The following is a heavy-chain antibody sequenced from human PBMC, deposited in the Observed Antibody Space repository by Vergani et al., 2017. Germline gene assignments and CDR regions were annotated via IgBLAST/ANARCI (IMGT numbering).Heavy chain of an antibody. CDR2: IQFDGSNQ. V-gene: IGHV3-30*02. J-gene: IGHJ4*02. D-gene: IGHD3-16*01. CDR1: GFTLSNYD. CDR3: AKHFRGWGIDY. Sequence: VQLLESGGGLVQRGGSLRLSCATSGFTLSNYDMQWIRQGPGKGLEFVAFIQFDGSNQYYADSVKGRFTLSRDFSKNTLYLQMNSLRTDDTATYYCAKHFRGWGIDYWGQGTQVIVSS.